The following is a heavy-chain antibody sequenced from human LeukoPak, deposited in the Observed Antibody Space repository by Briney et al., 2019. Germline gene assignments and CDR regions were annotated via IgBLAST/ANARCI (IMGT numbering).Heavy chain of an antibody. J-gene: IGHJ6*03. Sequence: APVKVSCKASGYTFTGYYMHWARQAPGQGLEWMGWINPNSGGTNYAQKFQGRVTMTRDTSISTAYMELSRLRSDDTAVYYCARMTTAVDSSGYSYYYYYYMDVWGKGTTVTVSS. CDR3: ARMTTAVDSSGYSYYYYYYMDV. CDR2: INPNSGGT. CDR1: GYTFTGYY. D-gene: IGHD3-22*01. V-gene: IGHV1-2*02.